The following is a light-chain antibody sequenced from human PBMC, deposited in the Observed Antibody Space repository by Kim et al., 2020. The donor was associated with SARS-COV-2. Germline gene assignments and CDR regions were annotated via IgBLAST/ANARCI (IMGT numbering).Light chain of an antibody. CDR3: QVWDSSHHLV. J-gene: IGLJ2*01. V-gene: IGLV3-21*04. CDR2: YDS. Sequence: SYELTQPPSVSVAPGKTARITCGGNNIGSKSVHWYQQKPGQAPVLVIYYDSDRPSGIPERFSGSNSGNTATLTISRVEAGDEADYYCQVWDSSHHLVFGGGTQLTVL. CDR1: NIGSKS.